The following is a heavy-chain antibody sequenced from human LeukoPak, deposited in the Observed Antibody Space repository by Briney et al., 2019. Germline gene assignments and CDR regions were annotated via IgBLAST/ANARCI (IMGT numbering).Heavy chain of an antibody. V-gene: IGHV1-69*13. J-gene: IGHJ6*02. D-gene: IGHD2-2*01. Sequence: SVKVSCKASGGTFSSYAISWVRQAPGQGLEWMGGIIPIFGTANYAQKFQGRVTITADESTSTAYMELSSLRSEDTAVYYCARDCSSTSCFRPRYYYYGMDVWGQGTTVTVSS. CDR3: ARDCSSTSCFRPRYYYYGMDV. CDR1: GGTFSSYA. CDR2: IIPIFGTA.